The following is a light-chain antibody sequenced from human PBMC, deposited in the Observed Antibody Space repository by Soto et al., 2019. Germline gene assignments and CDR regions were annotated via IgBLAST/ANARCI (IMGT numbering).Light chain of an antibody. CDR2: RAS. CDR3: QQYNNWPPWT. CDR1: QSVSSN. J-gene: IGKJ1*01. Sequence: EIVMTQSPATLSVSPGERATLSCRASQSVSSNLAWYQQKPGQAHRVLIYRASTRATGIPPRFSGSGSGTEFTLTISSLQSEDFAVYYCQQYNNWPPWTFGQGTKVEIK. V-gene: IGKV3-15*01.